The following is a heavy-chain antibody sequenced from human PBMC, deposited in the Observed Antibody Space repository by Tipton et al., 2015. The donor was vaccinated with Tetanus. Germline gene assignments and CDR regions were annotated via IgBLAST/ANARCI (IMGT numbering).Heavy chain of an antibody. CDR3: SRTGLSLSSDGFDI. V-gene: IGHV1-2*02. J-gene: IGHJ3*02. CDR1: GYTFTGYY. CDR2: NNPNNGRT. D-gene: IGHD2/OR15-2a*01. Sequence: QLVQSGAEVKKTGASVKVYCKASGYTFTGYYVHWVRQAPGQGLEGMGWNNPNNGRTYIAKKFQARVTLTPMTSISTAYMDLSRLRSDDTAIYFCSRTGLSLSSDGFDIWGPGTLVTVSS.